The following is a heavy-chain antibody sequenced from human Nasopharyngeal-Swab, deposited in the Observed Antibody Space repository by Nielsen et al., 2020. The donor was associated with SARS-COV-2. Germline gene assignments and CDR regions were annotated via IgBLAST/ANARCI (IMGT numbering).Heavy chain of an antibody. J-gene: IGHJ6*02. CDR3: ARDHYGSRSPSMDV. CDR2: IYYSGST. CDR1: GASLSTGRYS. V-gene: IGHV4-61*01. Sequence: SETLPSTFTALGASLSTGRYSWCWILQPPGKGLARIWYIYYSGSTNYNPSLNSPVSVSVDTTKTQFSLKLSSVTAADTAVYYCARDHYGSRSPSMDVWGQGTTVTVSS. D-gene: IGHD3-10*01.